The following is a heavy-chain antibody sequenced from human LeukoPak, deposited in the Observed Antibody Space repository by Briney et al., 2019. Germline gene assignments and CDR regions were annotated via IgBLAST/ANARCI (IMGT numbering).Heavy chain of an antibody. D-gene: IGHD4-17*01. CDR1: GGSISIYY. Sequence: SETLSLTCTVSGGSISIYYWSWIRQPPGKGLGWIGYIYYRGSTNYNPSLKSRVTISVDTSNNQFSLKLSSVTAADTAVYYCARPQDYGDGAFDIWGQGTMVTVSS. CDR2: IYYRGST. CDR3: ARPQDYGDGAFDI. J-gene: IGHJ3*02. V-gene: IGHV4-59*08.